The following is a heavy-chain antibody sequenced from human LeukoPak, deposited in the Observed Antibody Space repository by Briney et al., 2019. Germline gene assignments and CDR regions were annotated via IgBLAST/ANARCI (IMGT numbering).Heavy chain of an antibody. V-gene: IGHV3-21*06. D-gene: IGHD3-10*01. CDR2: IATSSDYI. J-gene: IGHJ3*02. CDR1: GFTFSTYS. CDR3: ARGRSITILRGVAISDGFDI. Sequence: GGSLRLSCAASGFTFSTYSMNWVRQAPGKGLEWVSSIATSSDYIYYAGSLKGRFTISRDNAKNSLYLRMNSLRPDDTAVYYCARGRSITILRGVAISDGFDIWGQGTKVTVS.